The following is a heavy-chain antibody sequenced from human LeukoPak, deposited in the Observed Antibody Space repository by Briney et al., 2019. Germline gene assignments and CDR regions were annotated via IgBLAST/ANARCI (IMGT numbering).Heavy chain of an antibody. CDR3: ATAVVLRFLEWVNY. V-gene: IGHV1-24*01. J-gene: IGHJ4*02. CDR1: GYTFTGYY. Sequence: GASVKVSCKASGYTFTGYYMHWVRQAPGQGLEWMGGFDPEDGETIYAQKFQGRVTMTEDTSTDTAYMELSSLRSEDTAVYYCATAVVLRFLEWVNYWGQGTLVTVSS. CDR2: FDPEDGET. D-gene: IGHD3-3*01.